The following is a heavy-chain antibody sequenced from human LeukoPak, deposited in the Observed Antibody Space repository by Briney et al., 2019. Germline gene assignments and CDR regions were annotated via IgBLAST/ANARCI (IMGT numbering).Heavy chain of an antibody. CDR2: IKQDGTEK. D-gene: IGHD3-3*01. J-gene: IGHJ4*02. CDR3: VRDFRFLDDY. CDR1: GFTLSSYG. Sequence: GRSLRLSCAASGFTLSSYGMHWVRQAPGKGLEWVANIKQDGTEKYSVDSVKGRFTISRDNAKNSLYLQMNSVRAEDTAVYYCVRDFRFLDDYWGQGTLVSVSS. V-gene: IGHV3-7*01.